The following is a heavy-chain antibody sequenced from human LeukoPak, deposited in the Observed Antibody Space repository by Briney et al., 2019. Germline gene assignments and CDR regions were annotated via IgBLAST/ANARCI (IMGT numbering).Heavy chain of an antibody. Sequence: SETLSLTCAVYGGSFSGYYWSWIRQPPGKGLEWIGEINHSGSTNYNPSLKSRVTISVDTSKNQFSLKLSSVTAADTAVYYCARESRRAITMVRGVSNYFDYWGQGTLVTVSS. CDR3: ARESRRAITMVRGVSNYFDY. J-gene: IGHJ4*02. CDR2: INHSGST. D-gene: IGHD3-10*01. CDR1: GGSFSGYY. V-gene: IGHV4-34*01.